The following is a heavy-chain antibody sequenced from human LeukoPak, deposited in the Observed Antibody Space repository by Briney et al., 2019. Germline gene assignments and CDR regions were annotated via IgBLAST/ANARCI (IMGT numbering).Heavy chain of an antibody. CDR2: ISIYNGGT. Sequence: ASVKGSCKASGYTFTNYGISWVRQAPGQGLEWMGWISIYNGGTNYAQKLQGRVTMTTDTSTSTASMELRSLRSDDTAVYYCARERGYDSSGYYHDAFDVWGQGTMVTVSS. V-gene: IGHV1-18*01. CDR1: GYTFTNYG. J-gene: IGHJ3*01. D-gene: IGHD3-22*01. CDR3: ARERGYDSSGYYHDAFDV.